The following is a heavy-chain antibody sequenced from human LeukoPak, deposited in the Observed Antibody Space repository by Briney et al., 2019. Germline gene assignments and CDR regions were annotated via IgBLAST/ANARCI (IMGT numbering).Heavy chain of an antibody. V-gene: IGHV3-23*01. CDR3: ARDGGDGYNVIDY. D-gene: IGHD5-12*01. CDR1: GFTFSGYA. J-gene: IGHJ4*02. Sequence: GGSLRLSCAASGFTFSGYAMSWVRQAPGKGLEWVSAISGSGGSTYYADSVKGRFTISRDNSKNTLYLQMNSLRVEDTAVYYCARDGGDGYNVIDYWGQGTLVTVSS. CDR2: ISGSGGST.